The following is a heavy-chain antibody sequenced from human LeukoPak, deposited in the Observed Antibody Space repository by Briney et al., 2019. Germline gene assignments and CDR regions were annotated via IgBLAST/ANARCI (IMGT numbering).Heavy chain of an antibody. CDR2: INHSGST. D-gene: IGHD6-6*01. J-gene: IGHJ6*03. CDR3: ARTFGYSSSLGLIYYYYMDV. V-gene: IGHV4-39*07. CDR1: DGSINTLSYF. Sequence: SETLSLTCTVSDGSINTLSYFWGWIRQPPGKGLEWIGEINHSGSTNYNPSLKSRVTISVDTSKNQFSLKLSSVTAADTAVYYCARTFGYSSSLGLIYYYYMDVWGKGTTVTVSS.